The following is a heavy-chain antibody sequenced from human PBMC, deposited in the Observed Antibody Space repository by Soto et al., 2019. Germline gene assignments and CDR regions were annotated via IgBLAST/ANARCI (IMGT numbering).Heavy chain of an antibody. D-gene: IGHD1-26*01. Sequence: GGSLRLSCAASGFTFSSYSMNWVRQAPGKGLEWVSSISSSSSYIYYADSVKGRFTISRDNSKNTLYLQMNSLRAEDTAVYYCAKDQGVGATKYYYGMDVWGQGTTVTVSS. CDR3: AKDQGVGATKYYYGMDV. CDR2: ISSSSSYI. V-gene: IGHV3-21*04. CDR1: GFTFSSYS. J-gene: IGHJ6*02.